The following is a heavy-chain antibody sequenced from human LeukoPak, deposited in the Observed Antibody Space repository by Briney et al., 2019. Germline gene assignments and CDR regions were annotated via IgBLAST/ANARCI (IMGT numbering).Heavy chain of an antibody. Sequence: PSETMSLTCTFSGGSMSFSSDYWGWIRQPPGKGLEWIGSLYYSGSTYYNPSLKSRVTISVDTSKNQFSLKLSSVTAADTAVYYCARGRVWRDGDILTGYYPNYYYYMDVWGKGTTVTVSS. V-gene: IGHV4-39*07. D-gene: IGHD3-9*01. CDR1: GGSMSFSSDY. CDR3: ARGRVWRDGDILTGYYPNYYYYMDV. CDR2: LYYSGST. J-gene: IGHJ6*03.